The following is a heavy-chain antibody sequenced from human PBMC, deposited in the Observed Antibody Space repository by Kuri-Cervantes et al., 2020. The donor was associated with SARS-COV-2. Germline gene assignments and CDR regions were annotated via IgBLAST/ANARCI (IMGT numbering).Heavy chain of an antibody. V-gene: IGHV3-30*03. Sequence: GESLKISCAASGFTFSSYGMHWVRQAPGKGLEWVAVISYDGSNKYYADSVKGRFTISRDNSKNTLYLQMNSLRVEDTAVYYCAAESIAAAGNVPLGGDWGQGTLVTVSS. CDR2: ISYDGSNK. D-gene: IGHD6-13*01. CDR3: AAESIAAAGNVPLGGD. CDR1: GFTFSSYG. J-gene: IGHJ4*02.